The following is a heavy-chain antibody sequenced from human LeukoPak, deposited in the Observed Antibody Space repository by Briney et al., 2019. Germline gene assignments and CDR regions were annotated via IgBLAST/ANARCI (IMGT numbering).Heavy chain of an antibody. V-gene: IGHV4-30-4*08. CDR2: IYYSGST. CDR3: TRGNLHYGDYVF. CDR1: GGSFSGYY. Sequence: PSETLSLTCAVYGGSFSGYYWSWIRQPPGKGLEWIGYIYYSGSTYYNPSLKSRVTISVDTSKNQFSLKLSSVTAADTAVYYCTRGNLHYGDYVFWGQGTLVTVSS. D-gene: IGHD4-17*01. J-gene: IGHJ4*02.